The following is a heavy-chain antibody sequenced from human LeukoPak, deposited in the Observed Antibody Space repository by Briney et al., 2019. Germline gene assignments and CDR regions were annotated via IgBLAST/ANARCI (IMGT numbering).Heavy chain of an antibody. CDR1: GFTFSNAW. D-gene: IGHD5-18*01. J-gene: IGHJ4*02. V-gene: IGHV3-15*01. Sequence: GGSLRLSCAASGFTFSNAWMSWVRQAPGKGLEWVARIKSKTDGGTTDYAAPVKGRFTISRDDSKNTLYLQMNSLKTEDTAVYYCTTDPYGYGYWGQGTLVTVSS. CDR3: TTDPYGYGY. CDR2: IKSKTDGGTT.